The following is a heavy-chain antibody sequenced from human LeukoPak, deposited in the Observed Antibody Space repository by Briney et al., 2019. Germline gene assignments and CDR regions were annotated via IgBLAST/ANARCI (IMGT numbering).Heavy chain of an antibody. CDR3: ARNGIKNGMDV. V-gene: IGHV4-34*01. Sequence: PSETLSLTCAVYGGSFSGYYWSWIRQPPGKGLEWIGEINHSGSTNYNPSLKSRVTISVDTSKNQFSLKLSSVTAADTAVYYCARNGIKNGMDVWGQGTTVTVSS. CDR1: GGSFSGYY. CDR2: INHSGST. J-gene: IGHJ6*02. D-gene: IGHD1-14*01.